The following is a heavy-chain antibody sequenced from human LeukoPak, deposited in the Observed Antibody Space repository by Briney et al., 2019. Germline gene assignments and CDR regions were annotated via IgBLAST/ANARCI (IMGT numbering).Heavy chain of an antibody. J-gene: IGHJ6*02. CDR1: GGSISSGGYY. Sequence: SETLSLTCTVSGGSISSGGYYWSWIRQHPGKGLEWIGYIYYSGSTYYNPSLKSRVTISVDTSKNQFSLKLSSVTAADTAVYYCARAHSIASYYYGVDVWGQGTTVTVSS. V-gene: IGHV4-31*03. CDR2: IYYSGST. D-gene: IGHD6-13*01. CDR3: ARAHSIASYYYGVDV.